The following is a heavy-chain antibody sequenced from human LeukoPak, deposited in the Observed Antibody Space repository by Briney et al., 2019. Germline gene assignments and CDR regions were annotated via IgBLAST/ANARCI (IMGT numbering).Heavy chain of an antibody. V-gene: IGHV3-33*01. CDR2: IWYDGSNK. D-gene: IGHD1-26*01. J-gene: IGHJ4*02. CDR3: SSGSYYSPYYFDY. CDR1: GFTFSSYG. Sequence: GRSLRLSCAASGFTFSSYGMHWVRQAPGKGLEWVAVIWYDGSNKYYADSVKGRFTISRDNSKNTLYLQVNSLRAEDTAVYYCSSGSYYSPYYFDYWGQGTLVTVSS.